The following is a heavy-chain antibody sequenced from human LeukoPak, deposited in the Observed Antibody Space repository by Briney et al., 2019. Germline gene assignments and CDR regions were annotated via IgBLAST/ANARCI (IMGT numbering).Heavy chain of an antibody. CDR1: GFTFSSYA. CDR2: IYSGGST. CDR3: AREQGYYYDSSGYYRFDY. D-gene: IGHD3-22*01. V-gene: IGHV3-66*01. Sequence: GGSLRLSCAASGFTFSSYAMSWVRQAPGKGLEWVSVIYSGGSTYYADSVKGRFTISRDNSKNTLYLQMNSLRAEDTAVYYCAREQGYYYDSSGYYRFDYWGQGTLVTVSS. J-gene: IGHJ4*02.